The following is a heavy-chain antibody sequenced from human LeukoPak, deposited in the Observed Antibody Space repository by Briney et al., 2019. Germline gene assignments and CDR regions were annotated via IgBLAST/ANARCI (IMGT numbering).Heavy chain of an antibody. CDR3: AKDFGQRSGYYFDY. J-gene: IGHJ4*02. Sequence: PGGSLRLSCAASGFTFSSHGMRWVRQAPGEGLERVAVISYDGSNKYYADSVKGRFTISRDNSKNTLYLQMNSLRAEDTAVYYCAKDFGQRSGYYFDYWGQGTLVTVSS. D-gene: IGHD3-10*01. CDR2: ISYDGSNK. V-gene: IGHV3-30*18. CDR1: GFTFSSHG.